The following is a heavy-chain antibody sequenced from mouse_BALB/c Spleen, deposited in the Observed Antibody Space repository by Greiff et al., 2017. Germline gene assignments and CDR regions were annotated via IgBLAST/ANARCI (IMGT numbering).Heavy chain of an antibody. D-gene: IGHD2-4*01. V-gene: IGHV1-26*01. CDR1: GYSFTGYY. CDR3: AREGDYDYDAWFAY. CDR2: VNPNNGGT. J-gene: IGHJ3*01. Sequence: SGYSFTGYYMHWVKQSHGKSLEWIGRVNPNNGGTSYNQKFKGKAILTVDKSSSTAYMELRSLTSEDSAVYYCAREGDYDYDAWFAYWGQGTLVTVSA.